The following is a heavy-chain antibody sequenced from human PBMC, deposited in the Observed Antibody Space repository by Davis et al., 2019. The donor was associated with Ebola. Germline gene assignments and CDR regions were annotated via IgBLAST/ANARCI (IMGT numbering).Heavy chain of an antibody. Sequence: GGSLRLSCAASGFIFRSYVMSWVRQAPGKGLEWVSTLGTSADTYYADSVKGRFTISRDNSKNTLYLQMNGLRVEDTAIYFCVKDTSNSWFDIWGQGTMVTVSS. CDR3: VKDTSNSWFDI. CDR2: LGTSADT. V-gene: IGHV3-23*01. CDR1: GFIFRSYV. J-gene: IGHJ3*02. D-gene: IGHD6-13*01.